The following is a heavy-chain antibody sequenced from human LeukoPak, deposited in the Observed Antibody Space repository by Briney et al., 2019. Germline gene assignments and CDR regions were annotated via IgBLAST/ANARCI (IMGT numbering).Heavy chain of an antibody. V-gene: IGHV3-74*01. CDR1: GFTFSSYW. CDR3: ARGRGYCSSTSCFNWFDP. J-gene: IGHJ5*02. CDR2: INSDGSST. Sequence: GGCLRLSCAASGFTFSSYWMHWVRQAPGKGLVWVSRINSDGSSTSYADPVKGRFTISRDNAKNTLYLQMNSLRAEDTAVYYCARGRGYCSSTSCFNWFDPWGQGTLVTVSS. D-gene: IGHD2-2*01.